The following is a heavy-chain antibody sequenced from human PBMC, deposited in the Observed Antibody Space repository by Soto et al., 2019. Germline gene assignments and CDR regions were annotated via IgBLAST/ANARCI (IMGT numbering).Heavy chain of an antibody. CDR3: ARWSYLDY. CDR2: ISGSDGKT. Sequence: GGSLRLSCAASGFSFGSYALSWVRQAPGKGLEWVSTISGSDGKTFYSDSVKGRFSISRDTSQSTLYLQMNSLRADDTAMYYCARWSYLDYWGQGTRVTVSS. J-gene: IGHJ4*02. CDR1: GFSFGSYA. D-gene: IGHD3-3*01. V-gene: IGHV3-23*01.